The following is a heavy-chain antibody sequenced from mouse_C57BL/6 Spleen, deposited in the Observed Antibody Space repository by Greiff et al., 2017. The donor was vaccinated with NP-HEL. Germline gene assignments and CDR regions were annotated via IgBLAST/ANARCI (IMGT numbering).Heavy chain of an antibody. CDR3: ARALLSYWYFDV. V-gene: IGHV5-16*01. CDR1: GFTFSDYY. D-gene: IGHD6-1*01. J-gene: IGHJ1*03. Sequence: DVKLVESEGGLVQPGSSMKLSCTASGFTFSDYYMAWVRQVPEKGLEWVANINYDGSSTYYLDSLKSRFIISRDNAKNILYLQMSSLKSEDTATYYCARALLSYWYFDVWGTGTTVTVSS. CDR2: INYDGSST.